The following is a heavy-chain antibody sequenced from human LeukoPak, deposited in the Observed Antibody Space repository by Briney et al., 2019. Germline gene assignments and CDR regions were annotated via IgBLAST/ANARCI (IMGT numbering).Heavy chain of an antibody. Sequence: AGGSVTLSCAASRFTFYQYGVMWLRQAPGEGRVGVSVNSGRGGSTYYADSVKGRFTITRDNSKNTLYLQMSSLRAEVTDVYYCAKGFHGSGIYQGGYLDYWGQGTLVTVSS. CDR1: RFTFYQYG. CDR3: AKGFHGSGIYQGGYLDY. D-gene: IGHD3-10*01. J-gene: IGHJ4*02. V-gene: IGHV3-23*01. CDR2: NSGRGGST.